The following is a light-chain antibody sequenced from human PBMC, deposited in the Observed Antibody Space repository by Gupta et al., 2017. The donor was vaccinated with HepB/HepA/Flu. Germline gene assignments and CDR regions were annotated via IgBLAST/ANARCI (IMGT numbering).Light chain of an antibody. J-gene: IGLJ1*01. CDR1: SSDVGGYNY. CDR2: DVS. Sequence: QSALTQPASVSGSPGPSITISCTGTSSDVGGYNYVSWYQQHPGKAPKLMIYDVSNRPAGVANRFSGSKSGNTASLTISGRKEEDEADYYCSSDTSSSTLDFGTGTKVTVL. V-gene: IGLV2-14*03. CDR3: SSDTSSSTLD.